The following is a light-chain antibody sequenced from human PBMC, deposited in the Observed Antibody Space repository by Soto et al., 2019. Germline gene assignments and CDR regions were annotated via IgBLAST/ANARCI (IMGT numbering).Light chain of an antibody. CDR3: ASYAGGNQV. Sequence: QSVLTQPPSASASPGQSVTISCTGTSSDVGGYDYVSWYQHHPGKAPKLMIYEVTKRPSGVPDRFSGSKSGNTASLTVSGLLPEDEADYYCASYAGGNQVFGTGTKATVL. CDR1: SSDVGGYDY. J-gene: IGLJ1*01. CDR2: EVT. V-gene: IGLV2-8*01.